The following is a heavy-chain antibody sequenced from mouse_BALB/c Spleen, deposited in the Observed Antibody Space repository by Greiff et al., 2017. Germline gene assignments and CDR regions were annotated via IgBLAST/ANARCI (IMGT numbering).Heavy chain of an antibody. V-gene: IGHV3-6*02. Sequence: VQLKESGPGLVKPSQSLSLTCSVTGYSITSGYYWNWIRQFPGNKLEWMGYISYDGSNNYNPSLKNRISITRDTSKNQFFLKLNSVTTEDTATYYCARESRLLRYWYFDVWGAGTTVTVSS. CDR1: GYSITSGYY. D-gene: IGHD1-1*01. CDR3: ARESRLLRYWYFDV. J-gene: IGHJ1*01. CDR2: ISYDGSN.